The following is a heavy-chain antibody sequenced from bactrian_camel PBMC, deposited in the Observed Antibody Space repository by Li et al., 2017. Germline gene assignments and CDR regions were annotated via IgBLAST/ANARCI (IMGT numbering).Heavy chain of an antibody. J-gene: IGHJ4*01. Sequence: QVQLVESGGGAVQVGGSLTPTCAISGFETRGYVTHCMGWFRQASGKERAGIATIDSDGTTTYADSVKGRFTISKDNGKNTLYLQMNSLKPEDTAMYYCASDTFYCSGGRCYCNTGIKDVYRHWGQGTQVAVS. CDR3: ASDTFYCSGGRCYCNTGIKDVYRH. V-gene: IGHV3S55*01. CDR2: IDSDGTT. D-gene: IGHD2*01. CDR1: GFETRGYVTHC.